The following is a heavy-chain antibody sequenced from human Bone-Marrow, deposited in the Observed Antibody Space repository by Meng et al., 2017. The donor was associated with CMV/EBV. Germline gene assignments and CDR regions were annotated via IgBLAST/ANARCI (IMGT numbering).Heavy chain of an antibody. CDR3: ARSYDFWSGYYQINYYYGMDV. J-gene: IGHJ6*02. CDR2: INPKSGAT. D-gene: IGHD3-3*01. CDR1: GYTFIDKY. Sequence: ASVKVSCKASGYTFIDKYMHWVRQAPGQGLEWMGNINPKSGATTYAQKFQGRVTMTRDTYISTAYMELSRLRSDDTAVYYCARSYDFWSGYYQINYYYGMDVWGQGTTVTVSS. V-gene: IGHV1-2*02.